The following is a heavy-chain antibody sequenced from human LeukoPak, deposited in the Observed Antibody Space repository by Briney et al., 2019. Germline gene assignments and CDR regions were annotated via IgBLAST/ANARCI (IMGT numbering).Heavy chain of an antibody. CDR1: GGSISSSGYY. J-gene: IGHJ4*02. D-gene: IGHD1-7*01. V-gene: IGHV4-31*03. CDR2: IYYSGST. Sequence: SETLSLTCSVSGGSISSSGYYWSWIRQHPGKGLEWIGYIYYSGSTYYNPSLKSRATISVDTSKNQFSLKLSSVTAADTAVYYCARDGVTATTFEYWGQGTQVTVSS. CDR3: ARDGVTATTFEY.